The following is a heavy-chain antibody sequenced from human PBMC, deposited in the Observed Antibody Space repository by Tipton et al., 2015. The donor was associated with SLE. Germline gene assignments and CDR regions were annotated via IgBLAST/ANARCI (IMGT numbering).Heavy chain of an antibody. D-gene: IGHD3-22*01. Sequence: QLVQSGAEVKKPGESLKISCKGSGYSFSSYWISWVRQMPGKGLEWMGKIDPSASYTNYSPSFQGHVTISADKSISTAYLQWSSLKASDTAIFYCAITATYYYDSSGYADAFDIWGQGTMVTVSS. CDR2: IDPSASYT. CDR3: AITATYYYDSSGYADAFDI. J-gene: IGHJ3*02. V-gene: IGHV5-10-1*01. CDR1: GYSFSSYW.